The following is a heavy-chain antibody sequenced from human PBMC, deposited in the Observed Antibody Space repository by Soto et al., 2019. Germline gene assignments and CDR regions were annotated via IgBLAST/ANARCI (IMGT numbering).Heavy chain of an antibody. Sequence: QVQLQESGPGLVKPSQTLSLTCTVSGGSISSGDYYWSWIRQPPGKGLEWIGYIYYSGSTYYNPSLKSRVTISVYTSKNQFSLRLSSVTAADTAVYYCASQLGYCSGGSCYGGDAFDIWGQGTMVTVSS. D-gene: IGHD2-15*01. J-gene: IGHJ3*02. CDR3: ASQLGYCSGGSCYGGDAFDI. CDR2: IYYSGST. CDR1: GGSISSGDYY. V-gene: IGHV4-30-4*01.